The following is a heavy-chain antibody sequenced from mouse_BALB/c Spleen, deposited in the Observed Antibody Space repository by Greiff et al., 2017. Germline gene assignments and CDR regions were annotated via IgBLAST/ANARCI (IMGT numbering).Heavy chain of an antibody. D-gene: IGHD2-1*01. CDR2: IYPGSGST. CDR1: GYTFTSYW. CDR3: TRSGGNYVAMDY. V-gene: IGHV1S5*01. J-gene: IGHJ4*01. Sequence: VQLQQSGPELVKPGASVKLSCKASGYTFTSYWMHWVKQRPGQGLEWIGNIYPGSGSTNYDEKFKSKATLTVDTSSSTAYMQLSSLTSEDSAVYYCTRSGGNYVAMDYWGQGTSVTVSS.